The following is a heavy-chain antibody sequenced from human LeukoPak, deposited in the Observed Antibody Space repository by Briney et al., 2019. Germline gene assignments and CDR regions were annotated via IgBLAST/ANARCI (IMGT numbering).Heavy chain of an antibody. V-gene: IGHV4-59*08. CDR1: GGSISNYY. J-gene: IGHJ5*02. D-gene: IGHD6-6*01. Sequence: SETLSLTCTVSGGSISNYYWIWIRQPPGKTLEWIGYIYYSGSTNYNPSLKSRVPISVDTSKNQFSLKLSSVTAADTAVYYCARHSIAARRGGSFDPWGQGTLVTVSS. CDR3: ARHSIAARRGGSFDP. CDR2: IYYSGST.